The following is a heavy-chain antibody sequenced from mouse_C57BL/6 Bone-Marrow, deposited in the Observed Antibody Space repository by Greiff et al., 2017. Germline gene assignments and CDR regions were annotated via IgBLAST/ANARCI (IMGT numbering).Heavy chain of an antibody. CDR3: ARYYYNGSSYAMDY. CDR2: IYPRSGNT. Sequence: QVQLKESGAELARPGASVKLSCKASGYTFTSYGISWVKQRTGQGLEWIGEIYPRSGNTYYNEKFKGKATLTADKSSSTAYMELRSLTSEDSAVYFCARYYYNGSSYAMDYWGQGTSVTVSS. V-gene: IGHV1-81*01. CDR1: GYTFTSYG. J-gene: IGHJ4*01. D-gene: IGHD1-1*01.